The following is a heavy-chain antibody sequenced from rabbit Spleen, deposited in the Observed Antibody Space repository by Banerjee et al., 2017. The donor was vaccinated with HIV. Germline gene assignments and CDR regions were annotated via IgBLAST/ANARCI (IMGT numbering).Heavy chain of an antibody. V-gene: IGHV1S45*01. J-gene: IGHJ4*01. Sequence: QEQLVESGGGLVQPEGSLTLTCKASGFSFGDRDVMCWVRQAPGKGLEWIACINAATAKPVYATWAKGRFTISRTSSTTVTLRMTSLTAADTATYFCARDLVGVIGWNSYLWGQGTLVTVS. D-gene: IGHD1-1*01. CDR1: GFSFGDRDV. CDR3: ARDLVGVIGWNSYL. CDR2: INAATAKP.